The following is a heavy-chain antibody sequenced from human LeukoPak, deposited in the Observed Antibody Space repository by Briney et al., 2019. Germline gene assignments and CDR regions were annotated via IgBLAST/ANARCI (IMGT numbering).Heavy chain of an antibody. CDR3: ARGGTVTTAPIDY. J-gene: IGHJ4*02. CDR2: INPSSGST. Sequence: PGASVKVSCKASEYTFTSYYMHWARQAPGQGLEWKGIINPSSGSTSYAQRFQGRVTMTRDTSTSTVDMELSSLTFADTAVYYCARGGTVTTAPIDYWGQGTLVTVSS. CDR1: EYTFTSYY. D-gene: IGHD4-17*01. V-gene: IGHV1-46*01.